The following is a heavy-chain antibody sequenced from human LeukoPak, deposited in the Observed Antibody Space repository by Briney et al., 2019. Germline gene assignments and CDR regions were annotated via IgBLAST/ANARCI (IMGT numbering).Heavy chain of an antibody. V-gene: IGHV4-34*01. D-gene: IGHD3-22*01. CDR3: ARLGAPRSKIIVWTDTWYFDL. Sequence: PSETLSLTCAVYGGSFSGYYWSWIRQPPGKGLEWIGEINHSGSTNYNPSLKSRVTISVDTSKNQFSLTLSSVAAADTAVYYCARLGAPRSKIIVWTDTWYFDLRGRGTLVTVSS. CDR2: INHSGST. CDR1: GGSFSGYY. J-gene: IGHJ2*01.